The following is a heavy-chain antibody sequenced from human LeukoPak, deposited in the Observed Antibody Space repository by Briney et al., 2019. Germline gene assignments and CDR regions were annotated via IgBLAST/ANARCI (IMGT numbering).Heavy chain of an antibody. CDR1: GFTVSSNY. Sequence: PGGSLRLSCAASGFTVSSNYMSWVRQAPGKGLEWVSVIYSGGSTYYADSVKGRFTISRDNSKNTLYLQMNSPRAEDTAVYYCARRDSSGWYGDWGQGTLVTVSS. V-gene: IGHV3-53*01. J-gene: IGHJ4*02. CDR2: IYSGGST. D-gene: IGHD6-19*01. CDR3: ARRDSSGWYGD.